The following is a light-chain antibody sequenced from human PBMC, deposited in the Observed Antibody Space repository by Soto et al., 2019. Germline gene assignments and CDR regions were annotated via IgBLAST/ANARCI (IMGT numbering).Light chain of an antibody. Sequence: VWTKYDGTLSLCRGERAHFSCRVSQSVISSYSPWYQQKPGQAPRLLNYGASSSATGIPDRFSGSGSGTDFTRTIIRLEPEGVPLYLCQQIGSAPTNTVGPGT. J-gene: IGKJ5*01. CDR3: QQIGSAPTNT. CDR1: QSVISSY. V-gene: IGKV3-20*01. CDR2: GAS.